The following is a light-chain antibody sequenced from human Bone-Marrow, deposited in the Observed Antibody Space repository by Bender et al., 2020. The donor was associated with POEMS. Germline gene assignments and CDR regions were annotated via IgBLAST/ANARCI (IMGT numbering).Light chain of an antibody. CDR2: SYG. CDR1: SSNIGSNI. J-gene: IGLJ2*01. CDR3: ATWDDSVDGPLVV. Sequence: QSVVTQPPSASGTPGQRVTISCSGSSSNIGSNIVNWYQQLPGAAPKTLINSYGHRPSGVPDRFSASKSGTTASLAISGLQSEDEADYYCATWDDSVDGPLVVFGGGTKLTVL. V-gene: IGLV1-44*01.